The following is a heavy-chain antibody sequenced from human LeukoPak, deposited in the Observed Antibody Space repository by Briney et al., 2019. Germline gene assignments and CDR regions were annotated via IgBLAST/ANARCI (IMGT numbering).Heavy chain of an antibody. Sequence: SETLSLTCTVSGGSLSSYYWSWIRQPPGKGLEWIGSIYYSGSTNYNPSLKSRVTISVDTSKNQFSLKLSSVTAADTAVYYCARVWRWLRLGELSSPYYYNYIDVWGKGTTVTVSS. CDR1: GGSLSSYY. J-gene: IGHJ6*03. CDR2: IYYSGST. CDR3: ARVWRWLRLGELSSPYYYNYIDV. V-gene: IGHV4-59*12. D-gene: IGHD3-16*02.